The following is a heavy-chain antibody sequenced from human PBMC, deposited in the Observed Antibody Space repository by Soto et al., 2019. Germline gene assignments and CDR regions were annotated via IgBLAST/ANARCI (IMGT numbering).Heavy chain of an antibody. D-gene: IGHD2-2*01. Sequence: SETLSLTCTFSCGSLINYYWTWIRQPPGKGPEWIGYIYYSGNTNYNPSLKSRVTISLDTSKNQFSLNLNSVTAADTAVYFCAREYQLHYGLDAWGRGTTVTVSS. J-gene: IGHJ6*02. CDR1: CGSLINYY. CDR3: AREYQLHYGLDA. V-gene: IGHV4-59*01. CDR2: IYYSGNT.